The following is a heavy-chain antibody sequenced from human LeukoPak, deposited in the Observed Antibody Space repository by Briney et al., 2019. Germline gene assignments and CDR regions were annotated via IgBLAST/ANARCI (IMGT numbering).Heavy chain of an antibody. Sequence: PSQTLSLTCTVSDVSISSGSYYWSWIRQPAGKGLEWIRRIYTSGSTNYNPSLKSRVTISVDTSKNQFSLKLSSVTAADTAVYYCARDAIVGATYFDYWGQGTLVTVSS. D-gene: IGHD1-26*01. CDR1: DVSISSGSYY. CDR3: ARDAIVGATYFDY. CDR2: IYTSGST. V-gene: IGHV4-61*02. J-gene: IGHJ4*02.